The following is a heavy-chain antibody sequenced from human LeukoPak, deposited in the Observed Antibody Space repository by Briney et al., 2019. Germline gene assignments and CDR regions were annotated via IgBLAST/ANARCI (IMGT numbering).Heavy chain of an antibody. Sequence: GGSLRLSCTASGFTFSSYAMNWVRQAPGKGLEWVSGIGAGGTFTYYADSVKGRFTISRDNSRNTLYLQMNGLRAEDTAVYYCAKGGVGELPHSHWGQGTLVTVSS. J-gene: IGHJ4*02. D-gene: IGHD3-10*01. CDR1: GFTFSSYA. CDR3: AKGGVGELPHSH. CDR2: IGAGGTFT. V-gene: IGHV3-23*01.